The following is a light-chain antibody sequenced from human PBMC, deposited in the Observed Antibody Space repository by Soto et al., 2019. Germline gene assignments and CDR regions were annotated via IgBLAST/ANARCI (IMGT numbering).Light chain of an antibody. V-gene: IGKV1-5*01. J-gene: IGKJ2*01. Sequence: DIQMTQSPSTLSASVGDRVTITCRASQSISMWMAWYQQKPGKAPKLLIYYASNLESGVPSRFSGSGSGTEFTLTINSLQPDDFATYYCQQYNSYLYTFGQGTKVDIK. CDR2: YAS. CDR1: QSISMW. CDR3: QQYNSYLYT.